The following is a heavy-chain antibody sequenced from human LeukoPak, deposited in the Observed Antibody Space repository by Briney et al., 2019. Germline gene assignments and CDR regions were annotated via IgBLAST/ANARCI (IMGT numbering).Heavy chain of an antibody. V-gene: IGHV1-18*01. J-gene: IGHJ4*02. Sequence: ASVKVSCKASGYTFTSYGISWVRQAPGQGLEWLGWISAYNGNTNYEKKLQGRVTMTTDTSTSTAYMELRSLRSDDTAVYYCARSPGDSSSWYWDPNFDYWGQGTLVTVSS. CDR3: ARSPGDSSSWYWDPNFDY. CDR2: ISAYNGNT. CDR1: GYTFTSYG. D-gene: IGHD6-13*01.